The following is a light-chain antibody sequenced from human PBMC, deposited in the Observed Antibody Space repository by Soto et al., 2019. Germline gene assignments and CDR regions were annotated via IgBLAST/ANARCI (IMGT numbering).Light chain of an antibody. Sequence: ETVLTQSPGTLSLSTGERATLSCRASQSIRSNYLAWYRQTPGQAPRLLIYGASKRASGIADRFSGSGSGTDFTLIISRLEPEDFALYYCQQYGSSPWTFRQGTKVEIK. J-gene: IGKJ1*01. V-gene: IGKV3-20*01. CDR3: QQYGSSPWT. CDR2: GAS. CDR1: QSIRSNY.